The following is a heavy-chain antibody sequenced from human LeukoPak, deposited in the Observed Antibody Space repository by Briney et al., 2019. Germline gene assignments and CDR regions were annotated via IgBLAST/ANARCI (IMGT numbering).Heavy chain of an antibody. J-gene: IGHJ6*03. CDR3: ARGSTQQLDTYYYYYYMDV. V-gene: IGHV3-48*04. CDR1: GFTFSSYS. D-gene: IGHD6-13*01. CDR2: ISSSSSTI. Sequence: GGSLRLSCAASGFTFSSYSMNWVRQAPGKGLEWVSYISSSSSTIYYADSVKGRFTISRDNAKNSLYLQMNSLRAEDTAVYYCARGSTQQLDTYYYYYYMDVWGKGTTVTVSS.